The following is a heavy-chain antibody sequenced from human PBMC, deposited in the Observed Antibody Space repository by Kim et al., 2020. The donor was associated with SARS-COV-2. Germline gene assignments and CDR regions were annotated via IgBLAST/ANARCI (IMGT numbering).Heavy chain of an antibody. Sequence: GGSLRLSCEGSGFMFSTFWMHWVRQAPGKGLVWVARISSDGTKSTYADSVKGRFTASRDNAKNMLYLQMNSLRADDTAVYYCTQLGIWGQGQEVTVSS. CDR1: GFMFSTFW. V-gene: IGHV3-74*03. CDR2: ISSDGTKS. CDR3: TQLGI. D-gene: IGHD7-27*01. J-gene: IGHJ4*02.